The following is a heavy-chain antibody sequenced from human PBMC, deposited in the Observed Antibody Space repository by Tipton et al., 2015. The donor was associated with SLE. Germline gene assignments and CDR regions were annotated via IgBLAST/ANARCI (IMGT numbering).Heavy chain of an antibody. Sequence: TLSLTCTVSGGSISSYYWSWIRQPPGKGLEWIGYIYYSGSTNYNPSLESRVTISVDTSKNQFSLKLSSVTAADTAVYYCARGPGYQPLPYYDAFDIWGQGTMVTVSS. V-gene: IGHV4-59*01. J-gene: IGHJ3*02. CDR2: IYYSGST. CDR3: ARGPGYQPLPYYDAFDI. CDR1: GGSISSYY. D-gene: IGHD2-2*01.